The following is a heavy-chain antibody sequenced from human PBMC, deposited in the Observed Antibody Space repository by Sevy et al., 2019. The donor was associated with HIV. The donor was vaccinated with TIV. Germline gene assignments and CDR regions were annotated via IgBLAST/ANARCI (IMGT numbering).Heavy chain of an antibody. CDR3: VRGLQTHCDRTACPLDH. D-gene: IGHD2-21*01. CDR1: GFSFSGSD. J-gene: IGHJ5*02. Sequence: GGSLRLSCAGYGFSFSGSDMHWVRQPTGKGLEWISSIGTLGDTFYADSVKGRFTISRDNAKSSLYREMSSLRAGDTDLYYCVRGLQTHCDRTACPLDHWGQGTLVTVSS. CDR2: IGTLGDT. V-gene: IGHV3-13*01.